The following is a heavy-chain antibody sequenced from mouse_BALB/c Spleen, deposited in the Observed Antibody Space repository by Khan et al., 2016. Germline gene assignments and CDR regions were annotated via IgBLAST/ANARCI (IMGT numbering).Heavy chain of an antibody. CDR1: GDSITSGY. CDR3: VSYLLNYFDY. CDR2: INYSGST. J-gene: IGHJ2*01. D-gene: IGHD2-1*01. V-gene: IGHV3-8*02. Sequence: EVKLLESGPSLVKPSQTLSLTCSVTGDSITSGYWNWIRKFPGNKLEYMGYINYSGSTYYNPSLKSRISITRDTSKNQSYLQLNSVTSEDTATYYCVSYLLNYFDYWGQGTTLTVSS.